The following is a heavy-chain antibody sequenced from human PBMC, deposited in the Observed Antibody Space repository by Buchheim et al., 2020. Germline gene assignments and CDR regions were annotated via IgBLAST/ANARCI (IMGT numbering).Heavy chain of an antibody. V-gene: IGHV3-33*06. D-gene: IGHD5-18*01. Sequence: QVQLVESGGGVVQPGTSLRVSCVASGFTFSDHGIHWVRQAPGKGLEWLAIIWDDGSYKKYIDSVKGRFTISRDNSKNTLYLQMNSLRAEDTAVYYCAKDLYSYGYWGQGTL. CDR3: AKDLYSYGY. CDR2: IWDDGSYK. CDR1: GFTFSDHG. J-gene: IGHJ4*02.